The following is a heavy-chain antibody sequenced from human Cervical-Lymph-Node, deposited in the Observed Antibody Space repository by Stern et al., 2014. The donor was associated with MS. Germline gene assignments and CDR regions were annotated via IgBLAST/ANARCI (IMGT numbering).Heavy chain of an antibody. CDR3: ARFSG. CDR2: IIPLFGIR. CDR1: GGSLSNFT. J-gene: IGHJ4*02. Sequence: VHLEESGAKLKKPGSSVKVSCKVSGGSLSNFTISWVRQAPGQGLEWMGEIIPLFGIRTYAEKFQGRVTITADESTSTAYMELRSLTSEDTAVYFCARFSGWGQGTLVTVSS. D-gene: IGHD2-8*02. V-gene: IGHV1-69*01.